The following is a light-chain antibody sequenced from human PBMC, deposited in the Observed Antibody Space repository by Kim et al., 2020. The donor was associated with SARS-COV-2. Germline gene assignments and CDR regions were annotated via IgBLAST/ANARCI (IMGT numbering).Light chain of an antibody. V-gene: IGLV2-11*03. CDR1: NSDVGAYSH. Sequence: GQSVTISCTGSNSDVGAYSHVSWYQQHPDKAPNLLIYDVTQRPSGIPDRFSGSKSGNTVSLTISGLQAEDEADYYCCSYAGSYSYVFGTGTKVTVL. CDR2: DVT. CDR3: CSYAGSYSYV. J-gene: IGLJ1*01.